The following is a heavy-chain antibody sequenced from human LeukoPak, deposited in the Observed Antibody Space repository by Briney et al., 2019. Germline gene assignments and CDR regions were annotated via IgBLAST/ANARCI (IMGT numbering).Heavy chain of an antibody. CDR1: GFTFGDYA. V-gene: IGHV3-49*04. CDR2: IRSKAYGGTT. Sequence: GRSLRLSCTASGFTFGDYAMSWVRQAPGKGLEWVGFIRSKAYGGTTEYAASVKGRFTISRDDSKSIAYLQMNSLKTEDTAVYYCTRVQISGSYYFDYWGQGTLVTVST. J-gene: IGHJ4*02. D-gene: IGHD1-26*01. CDR3: TRVQISGSYYFDY.